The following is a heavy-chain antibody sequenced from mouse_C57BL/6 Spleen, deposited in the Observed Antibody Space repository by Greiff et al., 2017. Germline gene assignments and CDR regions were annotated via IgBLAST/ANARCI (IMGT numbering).Heavy chain of an antibody. CDR3: TRWFAY. Sequence: EVQLQESGGGLVQPGGSVKLSCAASGFTFSDAWMHWVRQSPEKGLEWVAEIGNKANNHASYYAASVKGRFTISRDDPKSSVYLQRNSLRAEDTGIYYGTRWFAYWGRGTLVTVSA. J-gene: IGHJ3*01. CDR2: IGNKANNHAS. V-gene: IGHV6-6*01. CDR1: GFTFSDAW.